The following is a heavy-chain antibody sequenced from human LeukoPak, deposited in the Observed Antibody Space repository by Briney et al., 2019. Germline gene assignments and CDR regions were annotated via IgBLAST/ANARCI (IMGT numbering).Heavy chain of an antibody. D-gene: IGHD6-13*01. CDR2: IYTSGSP. V-gene: IGHV4-4*09. CDR3: ARHRAAAALAY. J-gene: IGHJ4*02. CDR1: GGSISSYY. Sequence: SETLSLTCTVSGGSISSYYWSWIRQPPGKGLEWMGYIYTSGSPNYNPSLKSRVTISVDTSKNQFSLKLSSVTAADTAVYYCARHRAAAALAYWGRGTLVTVS.